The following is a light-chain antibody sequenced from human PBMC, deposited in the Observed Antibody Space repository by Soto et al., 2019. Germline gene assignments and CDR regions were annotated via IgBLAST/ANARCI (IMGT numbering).Light chain of an antibody. V-gene: IGKV3-20*01. CDR2: DAS. CDR3: QQFSSYPLT. CDR1: QTVRNNY. Sequence: EFVLTQSPGTLSLSPGERATLSCRASQTVRNNYLAWYQQKPGQAPRLLIYDASSRATGIPDRFSGGGSGTDFTLTISGLEPEDFAVYYCQQFSSYPLTCGGGTKVEIK. J-gene: IGKJ4*01.